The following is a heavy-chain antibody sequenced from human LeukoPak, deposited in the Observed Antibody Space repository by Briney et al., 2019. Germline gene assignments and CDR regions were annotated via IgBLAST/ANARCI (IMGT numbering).Heavy chain of an antibody. CDR1: GFTFSSYG. J-gene: IGHJ5*02. CDR3: VSIVLTIFGA. Sequence: GGSLRLSCAASGFTFSSYGMHWVRQAPGKGLGWVAVILSDGSKEFYTDSVKGRFTISRDNSKNTLYLQMNSLRAEDTAVYYCVSIVLTIFGAWGQGTLVTVSS. V-gene: IGHV3-30*19. D-gene: IGHD3-3*01. CDR2: ILSDGSKE.